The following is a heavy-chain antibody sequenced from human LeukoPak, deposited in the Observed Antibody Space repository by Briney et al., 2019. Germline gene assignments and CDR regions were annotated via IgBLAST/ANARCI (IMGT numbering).Heavy chain of an antibody. J-gene: IGHJ4*02. CDR2: INPSGGST. Sequence: ASVKVSCKASGYTFTSYYMHWVRQAPGQGLEGMGIINPSGGSTSYAQKLQGRVTMTRDTSTSTVYMGLSSLRSEDTAVYYCALDRIIDSSGFYFDYWGQGSLVTVSS. CDR1: GYTFTSYY. D-gene: IGHD3-22*01. V-gene: IGHV1-46*01. CDR3: ALDRIIDSSGFYFDY.